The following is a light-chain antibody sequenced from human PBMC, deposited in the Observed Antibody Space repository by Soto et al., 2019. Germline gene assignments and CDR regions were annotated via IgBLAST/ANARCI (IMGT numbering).Light chain of an antibody. V-gene: IGKV3-20*01. CDR2: GAY. CDR3: QHYGSSPYT. J-gene: IGKJ2*01. Sequence: EIVLTPSPGTLALSPGERATLSCRASQSVTINYLAWYQHKHGQAPRLLIYGAYSRATGSPDRISVSGYGTDFTLTISRLEPEDLEVYYCQHYGSSPYTFGQRTRLEIK. CDR1: QSVTINY.